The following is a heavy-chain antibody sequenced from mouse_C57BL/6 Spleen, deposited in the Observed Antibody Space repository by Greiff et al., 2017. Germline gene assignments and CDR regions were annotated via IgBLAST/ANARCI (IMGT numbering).Heavy chain of an antibody. CDR2: IDPSDSYT. V-gene: IGHV1-69*01. CDR1: GYTFTSYW. Sequence: VQLQQPGAELVMPGASVKLSCKASGYTFTSYWMHWVKQRPGQGLEWIGEIDPSDSYTNYNQKFKGQFTLTVDKSSSTDYMQLSSLTSEDSAVYYCARAAQATAWFAYWGQGTLVTVSA. CDR3: ARAAQATAWFAY. D-gene: IGHD3-2*02. J-gene: IGHJ3*01.